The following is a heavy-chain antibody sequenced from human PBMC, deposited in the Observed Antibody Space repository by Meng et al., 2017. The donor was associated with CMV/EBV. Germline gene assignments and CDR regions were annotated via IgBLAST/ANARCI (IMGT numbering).Heavy chain of an antibody. CDR2: INPDTGGT. CDR1: GYGFTGYY. V-gene: IGHV1-2*02. D-gene: IGHD2-15*01. J-gene: IGHJ4*02. CDR3: AFGNLQWVARVGPVGAPINH. Sequence: ASVKVSCKTSGYGFTGYYMHWVRQAPGQGLEWVGWINPDTGGTHYAQRFQGRVAVTRDTSITTAYLELRRLKSDDTAVYYCAFGNLQWVARVGPVGAPINHWGQGTLVTVSS.